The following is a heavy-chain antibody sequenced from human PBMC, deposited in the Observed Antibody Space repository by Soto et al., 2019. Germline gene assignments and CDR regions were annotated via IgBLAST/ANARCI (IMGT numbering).Heavy chain of an antibody. D-gene: IGHD2-2*01. J-gene: IGHJ6*02. Sequence: PGGSLRLSCAASGFTFSSYAMSWVRQAPGKGLEWVSAISGSGGSTYYADSVKGRFTISRDNSKNTLYLQMNSLRAEDTAVYYCAKDWYCSSTSCSSHYYGMDVWGQGTTVTVSS. CDR3: AKDWYCSSTSCSSHYYGMDV. CDR2: ISGSGGST. CDR1: GFTFSSYA. V-gene: IGHV3-23*01.